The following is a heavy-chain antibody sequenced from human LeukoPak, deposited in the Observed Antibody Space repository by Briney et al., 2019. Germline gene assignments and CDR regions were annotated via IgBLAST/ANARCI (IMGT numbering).Heavy chain of an antibody. D-gene: IGHD6-13*01. Sequence: GGSLRLSCAASGFTFSSYGMHWVRQAPGKGLEWVAVISYDGSNKYYADSVKGRFTISRDNPKNTLYLQMNSLRAEDTAVYYCAKDPRSSSWRYYFDYRGQGTLVTVSS. J-gene: IGHJ4*02. CDR3: AKDPRSSSWRYYFDY. CDR1: GFTFSSYG. V-gene: IGHV3-30*18. CDR2: ISYDGSNK.